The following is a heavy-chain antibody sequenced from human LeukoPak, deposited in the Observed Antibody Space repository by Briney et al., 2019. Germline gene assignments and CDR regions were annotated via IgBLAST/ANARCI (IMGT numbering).Heavy chain of an antibody. V-gene: IGHV4-59*01. D-gene: IGHD3-3*01. CDR2: IYYSGST. J-gene: IGHJ4*02. CDR3: AREVVSHPTYYDFWSGYYTRYFDY. Sequence: SETLSLTCTVSGGSISSYYWSWIRQPPGKGLEWIGYIYYSGSTNYNPSLKSRVTISVDTSKNQFSPKLSSVTAADTAVYYCAREVVSHPTYYDFWSGYYTRYFDYWGQGTLVTVSS. CDR1: GGSISSYY.